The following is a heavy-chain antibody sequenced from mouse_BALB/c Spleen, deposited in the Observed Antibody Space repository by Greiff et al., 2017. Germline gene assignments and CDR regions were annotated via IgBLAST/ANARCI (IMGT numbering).Heavy chain of an antibody. Sequence: EVMLVESGGGLVKPGGSLKLSCAASGFTFSSYAMSWVRQTPEKRLEWVASISSGGSTYYPDSVKGRFTISRDNARNILYLQMSSLRSEDTAMYYCARGGTMITTEAYWGQGTLVTVSA. CDR2: ISSGGST. V-gene: IGHV5-6-5*01. D-gene: IGHD2-4*01. J-gene: IGHJ3*01. CDR3: ARGGTMITTEAY. CDR1: GFTFSSYA.